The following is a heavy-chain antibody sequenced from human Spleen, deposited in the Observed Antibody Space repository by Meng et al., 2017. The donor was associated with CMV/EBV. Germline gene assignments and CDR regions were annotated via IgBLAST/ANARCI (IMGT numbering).Heavy chain of an antibody. D-gene: IGHD6-6*01. CDR1: GFTFSSYS. CDR2: IYAGGTT. CDR3: AIEVELVESRDY. J-gene: IGHJ4*02. Sequence: GGSLRLSCAASGFTFSSYSMNWVRQAPGKGLEWVSVIYAGGTTYYTDAVKGRFTISRDDSKNIFYLQMNSLRVEDTAVYYCAIEVELVESRDYWGQGMVVTVSS. V-gene: IGHV3-66*02.